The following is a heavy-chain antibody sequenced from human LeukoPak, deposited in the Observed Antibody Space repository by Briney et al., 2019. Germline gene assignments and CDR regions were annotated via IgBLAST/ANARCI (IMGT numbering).Heavy chain of an antibody. V-gene: IGHV1-69*13. CDR1: GGTFSSYA. CDR2: IIPIFGTA. D-gene: IGHD2-2*02. Sequence: SVKVSCKASGGTFSSYAISWVRQAPGQGLEWMGGIIPIFGTANYAQKFQGRVTITADESTSTAYMELSSLRSEDTAVYYCARDPLGCSSTSCYTSLAGMDVWGQGTTVTVSS. J-gene: IGHJ6*02. CDR3: ARDPLGCSSTSCYTSLAGMDV.